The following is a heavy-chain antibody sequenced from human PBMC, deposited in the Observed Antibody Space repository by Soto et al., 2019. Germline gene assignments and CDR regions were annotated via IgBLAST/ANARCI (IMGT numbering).Heavy chain of an antibody. Sequence: GGSLRLSCAASGFTFSSYGMHWVRQAPGKGLEWVAVISYDGSNKYYADSVKGRFTISRDNAKNTLYLQMNSLRAEDTAVYYCARDRSSWSRGDLDYWGQGTLVTVSS. CDR3: ARDRSSWSRGDLDY. V-gene: IGHV3-30*03. D-gene: IGHD6-13*01. CDR1: GFTFSSYG. J-gene: IGHJ4*02. CDR2: ISYDGSNK.